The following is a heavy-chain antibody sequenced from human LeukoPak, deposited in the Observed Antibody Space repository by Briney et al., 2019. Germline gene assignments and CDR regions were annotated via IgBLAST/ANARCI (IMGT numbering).Heavy chain of an antibody. CDR3: ARRRVVVVAATVPSLKRYWYFDL. Sequence: PSETLSLTRAVYGGSFSGYYWSWNRPPPGKGLEWGGKINHRGSTRYNPSLKSRVTISVDTSKNQFSLKLSSVTAADTAVYYCARRRVVVVAATVPSLKRYWYFDLWGRGTLVTVSS. CDR2: INHRGST. D-gene: IGHD2-15*01. V-gene: IGHV4-34*01. J-gene: IGHJ2*01. CDR1: GGSFSGYY.